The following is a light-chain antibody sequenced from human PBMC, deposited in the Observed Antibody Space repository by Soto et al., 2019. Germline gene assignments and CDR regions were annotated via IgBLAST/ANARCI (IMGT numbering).Light chain of an antibody. CDR1: QSISNY. CDR2: AAS. Sequence: DIQMTQSPSSLSASVGDRVTITCRASQSISNYLNWYQQKPGKAPKLLSYAASSLQSGVPSRFSGSGSGTDFTLTISSLQPEDFATYYCQQSYITLITFGQGRLLEIK. CDR3: QQSYITLIT. J-gene: IGKJ5*01. V-gene: IGKV1-39*01.